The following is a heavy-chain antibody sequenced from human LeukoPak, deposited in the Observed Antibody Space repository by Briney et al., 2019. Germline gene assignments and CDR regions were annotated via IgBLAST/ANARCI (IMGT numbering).Heavy chain of an antibody. CDR1: GYSFTSFW. CDR2: IYPGEYGT. CDR3: AASGEYSSSWFEYCQH. Sequence: GESLKISCYGFGYSFTSFWIGWVRPIPGKGAEWMGLIYPGEYGTRYSPSFQGQVNLSADKSSSTAYREWSSLKASDTVMYYCAASGEYSSSWFEYCQHWGQGTLVTVSS. D-gene: IGHD6-13*01. J-gene: IGHJ1*01. V-gene: IGHV5-51*01.